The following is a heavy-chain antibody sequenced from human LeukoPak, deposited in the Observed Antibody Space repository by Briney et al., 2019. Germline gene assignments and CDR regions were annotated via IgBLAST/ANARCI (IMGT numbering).Heavy chain of an antibody. J-gene: IGHJ6*02. V-gene: IGHV3-74*01. D-gene: IGHD4-17*01. Sequence: GGSLRLSCAASGFTFSSYWMHWVRQAPGKGLVWVSRIDSEGISTSYADSVKGRFTISRDNAKNTLYLQMNSLRFKDTAVYYCTRDRRYGGMDVWGQGTTVTVSS. CDR1: GFTFSSYW. CDR3: TRDRRYGGMDV. CDR2: IDSEGIST.